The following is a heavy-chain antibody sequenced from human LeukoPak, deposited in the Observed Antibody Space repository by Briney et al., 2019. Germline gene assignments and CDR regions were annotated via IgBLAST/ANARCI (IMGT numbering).Heavy chain of an antibody. Sequence: PGGSLRLSCAASGFTFSYYAMHWVRQAPGRGLEYVSAISSTGGNTYYANSVKGRFTISRDNFKITLYLQMGSLRHEYVAVYYCARDRHSDYWGQGTLVTVSS. CDR3: ARDRHSDY. CDR1: GFTFSYYA. V-gene: IGHV3-64*01. CDR2: ISSTGGNT. J-gene: IGHJ4*02.